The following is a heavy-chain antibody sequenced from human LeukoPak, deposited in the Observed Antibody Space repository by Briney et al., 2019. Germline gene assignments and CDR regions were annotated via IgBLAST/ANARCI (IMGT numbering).Heavy chain of an antibody. CDR2: ISGSSSYI. Sequence: KTGGSLRLSCAASGFTFSSYSMNWVRQAPGKGLEWVSSISGSSSYIYYAVSVKGRFTISRDNAKNSLYLQMNSLRAEDTAVYYCAREPAYSKVYWGQGTLVTVSS. CDR1: GFTFSSYS. D-gene: IGHD4-11*01. V-gene: IGHV3-21*01. J-gene: IGHJ4*02. CDR3: AREPAYSKVY.